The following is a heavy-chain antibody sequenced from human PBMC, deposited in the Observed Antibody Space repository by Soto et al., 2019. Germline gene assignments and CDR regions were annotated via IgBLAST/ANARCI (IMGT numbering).Heavy chain of an antibody. CDR1: GYTFTSYG. CDR3: ARSSGSAYCFDP. J-gene: IGHJ5*02. V-gene: IGHV1-18*01. Sequence: QVQLVQSGAEVKKPGASVTVSCKASGYTFTSYGISWVRQAPGQGLEWMGWISAYNGNTNYAQQLQGRVTMTTDTSTSTADMELRSLRSDDTAGYYCARSSGSAYCFDPWGQGTLFTVSS. CDR2: ISAYNGNT. D-gene: IGHD6-6*01.